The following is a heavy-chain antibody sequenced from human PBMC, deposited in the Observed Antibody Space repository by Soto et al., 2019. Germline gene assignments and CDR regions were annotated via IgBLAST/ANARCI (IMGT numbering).Heavy chain of an antibody. CDR2: INHSGST. J-gene: IGHJ4*02. V-gene: IGHV4-34*01. CDR3: ARTSRFDY. D-gene: IGHD6-6*01. Sequence: SEPQCVTCAVDDGSIIDYYWSWIRQPPGKGLEWIGEINHSGSTNYNPSLKSRVTISVDTSKNQFSLKLSSVTAADTAVYYCARTSRFDYWGQGTLVTVSS. CDR1: DGSIIDYY.